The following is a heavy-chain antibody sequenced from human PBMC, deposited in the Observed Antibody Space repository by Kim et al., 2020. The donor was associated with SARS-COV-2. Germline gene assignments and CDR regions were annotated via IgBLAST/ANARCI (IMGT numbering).Heavy chain of an antibody. CDR3: AKGVINSGFDY. Sequence: GGSLRLSCVASGFTFSTSPMGWVRQAPGKGLEWVSRISWDGTKTYYADSVKGRVTMSSDKSKNMVYLHMSSLRVEDTAVYYCAKGVINSGFDYWGQGTQVTVSS. J-gene: IGHJ4*02. D-gene: IGHD1-26*01. CDR1: GFTFSTSP. CDR2: ISWDGTKT. V-gene: IGHV3-23*01.